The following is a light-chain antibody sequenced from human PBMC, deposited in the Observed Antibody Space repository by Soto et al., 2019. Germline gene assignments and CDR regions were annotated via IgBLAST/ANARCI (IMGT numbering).Light chain of an antibody. CDR1: RSDVGGYNY. CDR2: EVS. CDR3: SSYTSSSTWV. J-gene: IGLJ3*02. Sequence: QSALTQPASVSGSPGQSITISCTGTRSDVGGYNYVSWYQQHPGKAPKLMIYEVSNRPSGVSNRFSGSKSGNTASLTISGRQAEDEADYYCSSYTSSSTWVFGGGTKLT. V-gene: IGLV2-14*01.